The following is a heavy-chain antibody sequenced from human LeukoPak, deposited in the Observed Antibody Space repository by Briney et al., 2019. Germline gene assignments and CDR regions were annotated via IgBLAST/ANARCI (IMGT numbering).Heavy chain of an antibody. CDR1: GFTFSSYA. D-gene: IGHD5-18*01. CDR3: SKAGDTNYYRYGDY. Sequence: PGGSLRLSCAASGFTFSSYAMHWVRQAPGKGLEWVSFISTSSSYIHCADSVKGRFTISRDNAKNTLYLQMNNLRGEDTALYYCSKAGDTNYYRYGDYWGQGTLVTVSS. V-gene: IGHV3-21*04. J-gene: IGHJ4*02. CDR2: ISTSSSYI.